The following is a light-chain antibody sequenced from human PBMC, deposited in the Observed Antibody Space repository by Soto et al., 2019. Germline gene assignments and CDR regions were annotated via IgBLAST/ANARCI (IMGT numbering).Light chain of an antibody. Sequence: EIVMTQSPATLSVSPGERATLSCRASQSVSSKLAWFQQKPGQAPRLLIYFASTRATDIPARFSGSGSGTEFTLTISSLQSEDFAVYYCQQYNNWPHTFGQGTKV. J-gene: IGKJ2*01. CDR3: QQYNNWPHT. CDR2: FAS. CDR1: QSVSSK. V-gene: IGKV3-15*01.